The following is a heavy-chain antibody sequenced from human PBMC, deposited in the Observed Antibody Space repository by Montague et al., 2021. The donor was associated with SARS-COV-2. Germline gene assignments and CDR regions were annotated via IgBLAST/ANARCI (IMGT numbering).Heavy chain of an antibody. Sequence: SLRISWAASGFTFGAYGMHWVRQAPGKGLVWFSRINEDGTTRDHADSVKGRFTISRDNARNTLYLEMNSLRAEDTAVYYCTRDIGGRYGYWGQGALVTVSS. V-gene: IGHV3-74*01. CDR2: INEDGTTR. D-gene: IGHD1-26*01. CDR1: GFTFGAYG. J-gene: IGHJ4*02. CDR3: TRDIGGRYGY.